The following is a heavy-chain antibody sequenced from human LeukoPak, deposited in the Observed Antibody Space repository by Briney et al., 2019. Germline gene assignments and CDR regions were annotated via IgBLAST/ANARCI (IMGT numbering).Heavy chain of an antibody. Sequence: SQTLSLTCTVSGGSISSGSYYWSWIRQPAGKGLEWIGRIYTSGSTNYNPSVKGRVTISVDSSKNQFSLKLSSVTAADTAVYYCARDRLGLSTLVEWGQGTPVTVSS. J-gene: IGHJ4*02. CDR3: ARDRLGLSTLVE. V-gene: IGHV4-61*02. CDR1: GGSISSGSYY. D-gene: IGHD2/OR15-2a*01. CDR2: IYTSGST.